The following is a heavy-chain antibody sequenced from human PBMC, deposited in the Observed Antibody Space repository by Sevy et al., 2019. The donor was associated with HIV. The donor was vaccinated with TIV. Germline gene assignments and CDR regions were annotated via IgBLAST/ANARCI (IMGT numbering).Heavy chain of an antibody. CDR2: FKSKIHGGTT. CDR1: GFIFGDYG. J-gene: IGHJ4*02. V-gene: IGHV3-49*04. Sequence: GRSLRLSCTASGFIFGDYGMSWVRQAPGKGLEWIAFFKSKIHGGTTENAASVKGRFTISRDDSKNLVYLQMSNLKTEDTAVYYCTRWSGSQSIFDYWGQGTLVTVSS. D-gene: IGHD1-26*01. CDR3: TRWSGSQSIFDY.